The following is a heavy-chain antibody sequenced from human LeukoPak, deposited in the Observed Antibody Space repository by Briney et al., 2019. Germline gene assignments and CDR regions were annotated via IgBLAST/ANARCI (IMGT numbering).Heavy chain of an antibody. CDR1: GGSISSSSYY. CDR3: ARRLSFHGQNYHFDY. CDR2: IYYSGST. D-gene: IGHD1-7*01. Sequence: SETLSLTCTVSGGSISSSSYYWGWIRQPPGKGLEWIGSIYYSGSTNYNPSLKSRVTISVDTSKNQFSLKLSSVTAADTAVYYCARRLSFHGQNYHFDYWGQGTLVTVSS. V-gene: IGHV4-39*01. J-gene: IGHJ4*02.